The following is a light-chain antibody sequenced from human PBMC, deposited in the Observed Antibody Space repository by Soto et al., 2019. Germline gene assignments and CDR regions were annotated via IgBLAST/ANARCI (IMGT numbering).Light chain of an antibody. CDR2: GHN. Sequence: QSVLTQPPSASGTPGQRVTISCSGSSSNIGSNYVYWYQQLPGTAPKLLIYGHNQRPSGVPERFSGSKSGTSASLAISGLQSEDEADYYCASWDDSLNAPVFGGGTKLTVL. J-gene: IGLJ2*01. CDR3: ASWDDSLNAPV. V-gene: IGLV1-44*01. CDR1: SSNIGSNY.